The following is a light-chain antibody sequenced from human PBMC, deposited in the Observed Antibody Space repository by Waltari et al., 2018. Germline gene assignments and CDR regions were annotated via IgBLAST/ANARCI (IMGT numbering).Light chain of an antibody. Sequence: EIVLTQSSGTLSLSPGERATLSCRASQSVGRSLTWYQQKPGQAPRLLIYGASSRATGIPDRFSGSGSGTDFSLTISRLEPEDFALYYCQHYVRLPVSFGQGTKVDIK. CDR1: QSVGRS. V-gene: IGKV3-20*01. J-gene: IGKJ1*01. CDR2: GAS. CDR3: QHYVRLPVS.